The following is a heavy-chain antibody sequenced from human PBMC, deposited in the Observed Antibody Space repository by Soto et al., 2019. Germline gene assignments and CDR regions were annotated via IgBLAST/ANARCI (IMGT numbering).Heavy chain of an antibody. J-gene: IGHJ4*02. Sequence: PGGSLRLSCAASGFTFSSYAMHGVRQAPGKGLEWVAVISYDGSNKYYADSVKGRFTISRDNSKNTLYLQMNSLRAEDTAVYYCARDAGELLWGQGTLVTVSS. CDR3: ARDAGELL. D-gene: IGHD1-26*01. CDR2: ISYDGSNK. CDR1: GFTFSSYA. V-gene: IGHV3-30-3*01.